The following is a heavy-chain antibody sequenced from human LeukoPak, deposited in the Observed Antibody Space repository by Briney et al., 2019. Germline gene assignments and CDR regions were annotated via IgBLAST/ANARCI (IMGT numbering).Heavy chain of an antibody. Sequence: GASVKVSCKASGYTFTSYSISWVRQAPGQGLGWVGWISAHNGNTIYAQKVKGRVTMTTDTSTSTAYMELRSLKSDDTAVYYCARSSYCSGGSCYSDYWGQGTLVTVSS. CDR3: ARSSYCSGGSCYSDY. CDR1: GYTFTSYS. V-gene: IGHV1-18*01. CDR2: ISAHNGNT. D-gene: IGHD2-15*01. J-gene: IGHJ4*02.